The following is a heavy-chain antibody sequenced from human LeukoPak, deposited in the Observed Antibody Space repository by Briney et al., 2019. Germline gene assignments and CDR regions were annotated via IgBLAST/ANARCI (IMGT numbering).Heavy chain of an antibody. V-gene: IGHV4-39*01. J-gene: IGHJ2*01. CDR1: GGSISSSSYY. D-gene: IGHD3-10*01. CDR3: ARHARITMVRGPPPWYFDL. Sequence: PSETLSLTCTVSGGSISSSSYYWGWIRQPPGKGLEWIGSIYYSGSTYYNPSLKSRVTISVDTSKNQFSLKLSSVTAADTAVYYCARHARITMVRGPPPWYFDLWGRGTLVTVSS. CDR2: IYYSGST.